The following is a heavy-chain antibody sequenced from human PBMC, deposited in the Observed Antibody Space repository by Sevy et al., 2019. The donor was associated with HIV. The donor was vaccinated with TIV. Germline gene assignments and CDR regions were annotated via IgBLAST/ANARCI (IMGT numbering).Heavy chain of an antibody. CDR1: GFTFSSYA. D-gene: IGHD3-9*01. J-gene: IGHJ6*02. V-gene: IGHV3-23*01. CDR2: ISGSGGST. Sequence: GGSLRLSCAASGFTFSSYAMSWVRQAPGKGLEWVSAISGSGGSTYYADSVKGRSTISRDNSKNMLYLQMNSLRAEDTGVYYCAKDFTGYNGMDVWGQGTMVTVSS. CDR3: AKDFTGYNGMDV.